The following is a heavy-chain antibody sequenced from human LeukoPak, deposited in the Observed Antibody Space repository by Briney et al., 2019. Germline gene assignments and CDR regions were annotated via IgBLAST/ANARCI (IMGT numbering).Heavy chain of an antibody. Sequence: PGGSLRLSCAASGFTFSSYSMNWVRQAPGKGLEWVSSISSSSSYIYYADSVKGRFTISRDNAKNSIYLQMSSLRADDTAVYYCTGDPGRCTSASCYPDYWGQGTLVTVSS. V-gene: IGHV3-21*01. CDR2: ISSSSSYI. CDR3: TGDPGRCTSASCYPDY. CDR1: GFTFSSYS. J-gene: IGHJ4*02. D-gene: IGHD2-2*01.